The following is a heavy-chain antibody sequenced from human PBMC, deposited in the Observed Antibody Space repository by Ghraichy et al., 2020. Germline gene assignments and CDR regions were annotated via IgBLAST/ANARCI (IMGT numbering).Heavy chain of an antibody. V-gene: IGHV3-23*01. J-gene: IGHJ3*02. CDR2: ISGSGGST. CDR1: GFTFSSYA. CDR3: AKDATLYDFVFDAFDI. Sequence: GGSLRLSCAASGFTFSSYAMSWVRQAPGKGLEWVSAISGSGGSTYYADSVKGRFTISRDNSKNTLYLQMNSLRAEDTAVYYCAKDATLYDFVFDAFDIWGQGTMVTVSS. D-gene: IGHD3/OR15-3a*01.